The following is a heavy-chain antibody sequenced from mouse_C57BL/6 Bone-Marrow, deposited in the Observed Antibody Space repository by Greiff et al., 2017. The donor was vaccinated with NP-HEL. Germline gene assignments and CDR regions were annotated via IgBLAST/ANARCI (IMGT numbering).Heavy chain of an antibody. V-gene: IGHV1-80*01. Sequence: VQLQQSGAELVKPGASVKISCKASGYAFSSYWMNWVKQRPGKGLEWIGQIYPGDGDTNYNGKFKGKATLTADKSSSTAYMQLSSLTSEDSAVYFCARIAGSSFHWYFDVWGTGTTVTVSS. CDR3: ARIAGSSFHWYFDV. J-gene: IGHJ1*03. D-gene: IGHD1-1*01. CDR1: GYAFSSYW. CDR2: IYPGDGDT.